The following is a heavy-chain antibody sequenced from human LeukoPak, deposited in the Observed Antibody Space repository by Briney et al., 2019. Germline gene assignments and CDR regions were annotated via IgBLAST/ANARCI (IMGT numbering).Heavy chain of an antibody. CDR1: GGSFSGYY. V-gene: IGHV4-34*01. D-gene: IGHD2-2*01. CDR3: ARGRCSSTSCYRVGYYMDV. CDR2: INHSGST. J-gene: IGHJ6*03. Sequence: KPSETLSLTCAVYGGSFSGYYWSWLRQPPGKGLEWIGEINHSGSTNYNPSLKSRVTISVDTSKNQFSLKLSSVTAADTAVYYCARGRCSSTSCYRVGYYMDVWGKGTTVTVSS.